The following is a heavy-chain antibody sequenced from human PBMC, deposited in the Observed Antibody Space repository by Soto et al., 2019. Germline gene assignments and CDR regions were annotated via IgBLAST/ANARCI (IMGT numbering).Heavy chain of an antibody. Sequence: EVQLVQSGAEVKKPGESLKISCKGSGYSFTSYWIGWVRQMPGKGLEWMGIIYPGDSDTRYSPSFQGQVTISADKSISTAYLQWSSLKASDTAMYYCARHNWAYCGGDCYSGAFDIWGQGTMVTVSS. CDR2: IYPGDSDT. V-gene: IGHV5-51*01. CDR3: ARHNWAYCGGDCYSGAFDI. CDR1: GYSFTSYW. J-gene: IGHJ3*02. D-gene: IGHD2-21*02.